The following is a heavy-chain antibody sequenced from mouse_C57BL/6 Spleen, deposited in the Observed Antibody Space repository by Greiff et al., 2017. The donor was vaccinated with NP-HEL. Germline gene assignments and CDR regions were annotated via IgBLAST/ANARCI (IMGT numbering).Heavy chain of an antibody. Sequence: EVQGVESGGGLVKPGGSLKLSCAASGFTFSDYGMHWVRQAPEKGLEWVAYISSGSSTIYYADTVKGRFTISRVNTKNTLFLQMTSLRSEDTAMYYCARKDYYGSYAMDYWGQGTSVTVSS. V-gene: IGHV5-17*01. J-gene: IGHJ4*01. CDR3: ARKDYYGSYAMDY. D-gene: IGHD1-1*01. CDR1: GFTFSDYG. CDR2: ISSGSSTI.